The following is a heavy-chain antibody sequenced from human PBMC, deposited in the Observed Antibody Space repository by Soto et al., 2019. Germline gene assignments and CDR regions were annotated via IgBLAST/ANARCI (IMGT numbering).Heavy chain of an antibody. CDR1: GFTFSSYS. CDR3: AREENYYGSGSYYNPPPNWFDP. V-gene: IGHV3-48*02. J-gene: IGHJ5*02. CDR2: ISSSSSTI. D-gene: IGHD3-10*01. Sequence: GRSLRLSCAASGFTFSSYSMNWVRQAPGKGLEWASYISSSSSTIYYADSVKGRFTISRDNAKNSLYLQMNSLRDEDTAVYYCAREENYYGSGSYYNPPPNWFDPCGEGTLVTVSS.